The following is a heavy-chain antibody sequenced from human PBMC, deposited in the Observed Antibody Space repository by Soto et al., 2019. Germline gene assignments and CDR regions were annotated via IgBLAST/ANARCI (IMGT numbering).Heavy chain of an antibody. CDR1: GFTFSRYW. CDR3: AREGGYYDFWSGYYSHFDY. J-gene: IGHJ4*02. CDR2: INSDGSST. D-gene: IGHD3-3*01. Sequence: GGYLRLSYAASGFTFSRYWMHWVRQAPGKGLVWVSRINSDGSSTSYADSVKGRFTISRDNAKNTLYLQMNSLRAEDTAVYYCAREGGYYDFWSGYYSHFDYWGQGT. V-gene: IGHV3-74*01.